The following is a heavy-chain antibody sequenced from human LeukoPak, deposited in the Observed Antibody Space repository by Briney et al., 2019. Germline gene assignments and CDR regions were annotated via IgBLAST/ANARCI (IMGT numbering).Heavy chain of an antibody. Sequence: SVKVSCKASGGTFSSYAISWVRQAPGQGLEWMGGIISIFGTANYAQKFQGRVTITADESTSTAYMELSSLRSEDTAVYYCERGDILTGYYLFDYWGQGTLVTVSS. J-gene: IGHJ4*02. CDR2: IISIFGTA. D-gene: IGHD3-9*01. V-gene: IGHV1-69*13. CDR3: ERGDILTGYYLFDY. CDR1: GGTFSSYA.